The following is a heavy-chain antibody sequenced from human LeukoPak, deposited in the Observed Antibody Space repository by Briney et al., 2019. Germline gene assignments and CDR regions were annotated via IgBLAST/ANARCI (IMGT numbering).Heavy chain of an antibody. D-gene: IGHD4-17*01. Sequence: ASVRVSCKASGYSFINYYIHWVRQAPGQGLEWMGWINPNSGGPNYAQRFHGRVTMTRDTSLTTAYMELSRLRSDDTAAYYCARVGVDYGDYKNWGQGTLVTVSS. CDR1: GYSFINYY. V-gene: IGHV1-2*02. CDR3: ARVGVDYGDYKN. CDR2: INPNSGGP. J-gene: IGHJ4*02.